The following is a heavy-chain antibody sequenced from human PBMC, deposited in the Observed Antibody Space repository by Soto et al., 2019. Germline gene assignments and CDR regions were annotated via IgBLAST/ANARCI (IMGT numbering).Heavy chain of an antibody. V-gene: IGHV3-11*06. CDR3: ARDLSYSGYAEGPGWFDP. CDR1: GFTFSDYY. Sequence: ESGGGLVKPGGSLRLSCAASGFTFSDYYMSWIRQAPGKGLEWVSYISSSSSYTNYADSVKGRFTISRDNAKNSLYLQMNSLRAEDTAVYYCARDLSYSGYAEGPGWFDPWGQGTLVTVSS. J-gene: IGHJ5*02. CDR2: ISSSSSYT. D-gene: IGHD5-12*01.